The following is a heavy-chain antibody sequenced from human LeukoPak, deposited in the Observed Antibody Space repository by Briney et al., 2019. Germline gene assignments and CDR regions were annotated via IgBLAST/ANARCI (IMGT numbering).Heavy chain of an antibody. CDR3: ARKVGSYYYYYMDV. CDR1: GYTFTSYD. J-gene: IGHJ6*03. D-gene: IGHD1-26*01. Sequence: ASVKVSCKASGYTFTSYDINWVRQATGQGLEWMGWMNPNSGNTGYAQKFQGRVTMTRNTSISTAYMELSSLRSEDTAVYYCARKVGSYYYYYMDVWGKGTTVTIS. CDR2: MNPNSGNT. V-gene: IGHV1-8*01.